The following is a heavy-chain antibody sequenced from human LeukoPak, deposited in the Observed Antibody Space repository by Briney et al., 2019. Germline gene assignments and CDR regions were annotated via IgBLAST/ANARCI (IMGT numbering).Heavy chain of an antibody. V-gene: IGHV3-21*06. J-gene: IGHJ4*02. D-gene: IGHD2-15*01. CDR1: GFTFSSYG. Sequence: GGSLRLSCAASGFTFSSYGMHWVRQAPGKGLEWVASISNGGDYIYYTDSVKGRFTISRADAKDSLYLQMNSLRPEDTAVYYCARGCSGGTCYYWGTYYFDSWGQGALVTVSS. CDR3: ARGCSGGTCYYWGTYYFDS. CDR2: ISNGGDYI.